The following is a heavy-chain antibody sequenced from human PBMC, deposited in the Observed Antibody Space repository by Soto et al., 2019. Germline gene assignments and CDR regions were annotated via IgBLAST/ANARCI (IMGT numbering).Heavy chain of an antibody. CDR1: GITSTTYA. CDR2: INTGNGNT. V-gene: IGHV1-3*04. Sequence: QVQLVQSGAEVKKPGASVKVSCKASGITSTTYAIHWVRQAPGQGLEWMGWINTGNGNTRYSQRFLGRVSLTTDTSASTAYMDLSSLTSEDTAVYYCARAISGYGTWGKGTLITASS. CDR3: ARAISGYGT. D-gene: IGHD5-12*01. J-gene: IGHJ5*02.